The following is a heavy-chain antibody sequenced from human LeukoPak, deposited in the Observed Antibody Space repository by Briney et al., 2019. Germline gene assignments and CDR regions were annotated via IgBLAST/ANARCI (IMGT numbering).Heavy chain of an antibody. V-gene: IGHV4-34*01. CDR1: GGSLSDYY. CDR3: ARVRDWFDP. J-gene: IGHJ5*02. CDR2: IWYSGFT. Sequence: RPSETLSLTCAVYGGSLSDYYWSWIRQPPGKGLEWIGYIWYSGFTYYNPSLKSRVTISVDTSKDQFFLKLNSVTAADTAMYYCARVRDWFDPWGQGTLVTVSS. D-gene: IGHD4/OR15-4a*01.